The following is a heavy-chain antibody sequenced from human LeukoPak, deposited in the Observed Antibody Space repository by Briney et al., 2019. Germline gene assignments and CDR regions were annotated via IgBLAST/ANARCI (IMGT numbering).Heavy chain of an antibody. J-gene: IGHJ3*02. D-gene: IGHD3-22*01. Sequence: SQTLSLTCTVSGVSISSGSYYWSWLPQPAGMELEWIGRIYTSGSTNYNPSLNSRVTISVNTSKNQFSLQLRSVTAADTAVYYCARESGGAYYYDSSGYFYDAFDIWGQGTMVTVSS. CDR1: GVSISSGSYY. CDR2: IYTSGST. V-gene: IGHV4-61*02. CDR3: ARESGGAYYYDSSGYFYDAFDI.